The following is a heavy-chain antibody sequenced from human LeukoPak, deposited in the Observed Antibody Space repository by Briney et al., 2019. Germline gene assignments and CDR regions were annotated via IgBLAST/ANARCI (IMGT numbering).Heavy chain of an antibody. CDR3: ASHEGNGKMDV. D-gene: IGHD1-14*01. Sequence: GESLKISCKGSGYSFTSYWIGWVRQMPGKGLEWMGIIFPGASDTRYSPSFQGQVTISADKSISTAYLQWSGLKASDTAIYYCASHEGNGKMDVWGQGTTVTVSS. CDR1: GYSFTSYW. CDR2: IFPGASDT. J-gene: IGHJ6*02. V-gene: IGHV5-51*01.